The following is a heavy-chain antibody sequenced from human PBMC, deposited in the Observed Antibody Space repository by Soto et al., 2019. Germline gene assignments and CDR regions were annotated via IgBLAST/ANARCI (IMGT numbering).Heavy chain of an antibody. J-gene: IGHJ5*02. CDR1: GFTFSSYA. CDR3: AKDQNQLLQTDWFDP. CDR2: ISGSGGST. Sequence: EVQLLESGGGLVQPGGSLRLSCAGSGFTFSSYAMSWVRQAPGKGLEWVSAISGSGGSTYYADSVKGRFTISRDNSKNTLYLQMNGLRAEDTAVYYCAKDQNQLLQTDWFDPWGQGTLVTVSS. V-gene: IGHV3-23*01. D-gene: IGHD2-2*01.